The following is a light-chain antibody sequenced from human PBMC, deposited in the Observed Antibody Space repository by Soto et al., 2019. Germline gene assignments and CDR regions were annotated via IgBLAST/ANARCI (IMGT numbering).Light chain of an antibody. Sequence: DIVMTQSPGSLAVSLGERATINCKSSQSVLYSANNKNYLAWYQQKPGQPPKLLISWASNRESGVPERFSGSGSGTDFTLTISSLQAEDVAVYYCQQYFTIPEAFGQGTKVAIK. CDR1: QSVLYSANNKNY. CDR3: QQYFTIPEA. J-gene: IGKJ1*01. CDR2: WAS. V-gene: IGKV4-1*01.